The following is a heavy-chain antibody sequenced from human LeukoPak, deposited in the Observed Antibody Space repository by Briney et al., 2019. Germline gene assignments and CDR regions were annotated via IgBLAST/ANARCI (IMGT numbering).Heavy chain of an antibody. J-gene: IGHJ4*02. Sequence: IPSETLSLTCTVSGGSISSYYWSWICQPPGKGLEWIGSIYYSGSTYYNPSLKSRVTISVDTSKNQFSLKLSSVTAADTAVYYCARHSSGYYPQEFDYWGQGTLVTVSS. CDR3: ARHSSGYYPQEFDY. V-gene: IGHV4-39*01. D-gene: IGHD3-22*01. CDR1: GGSISSYY. CDR2: IYYSGST.